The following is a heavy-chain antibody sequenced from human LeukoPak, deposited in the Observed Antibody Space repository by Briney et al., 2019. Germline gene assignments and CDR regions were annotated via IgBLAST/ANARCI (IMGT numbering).Heavy chain of an antibody. CDR1: GDTFTTYD. V-gene: IGHV1-8*01. J-gene: IGHJ6*03. CDR2: MNPKSGNT. CDR3: GRAITIFDYYYMDV. D-gene: IGHD3-3*01. Sequence: ASVKVSCKASGDTFTTYDINWVRQAPGQGLEWMGWMNPKSGNTVYAQKFQGRVIMTRDTSKSTAYMGLSSLRSEDTAVYYCGRAITIFDYYYMDVWGKGSTVTVSS.